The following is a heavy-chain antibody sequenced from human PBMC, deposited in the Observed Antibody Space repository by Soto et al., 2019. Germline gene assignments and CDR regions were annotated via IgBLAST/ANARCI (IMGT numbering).Heavy chain of an antibody. D-gene: IGHD4-4*01. V-gene: IGHV1-46*03. J-gene: IGHJ4*02. CDR2: INPSGGST. CDR3: ARDRHSNSYYFDY. Sequence: QVQLVQSGAEVKKPGASVKVSCKASGYTFTSYYMHWVRQAPGQGLEWMGIINPSGGSTSYAQKYQGRVTMTRDTSTSPVYMELSSLRSEDTTVYYCARDRHSNSYYFDYWGQGTLVTVSS. CDR1: GYTFTSYY.